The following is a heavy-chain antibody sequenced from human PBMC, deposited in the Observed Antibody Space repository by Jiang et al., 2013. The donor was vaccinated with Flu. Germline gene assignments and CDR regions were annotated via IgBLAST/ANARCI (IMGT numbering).Heavy chain of an antibody. CDR3: ARHGDYGGNSRFDH. CDR1: GGSISSYY. Sequence: PGLVKPSETLSLTCTVSGGSISSYYWSWIRQPPGKGLQWIGYIYSSGSTNYNPSLKSRVTISVDRSKTQFSLKLNAVTAADTAVYYCARHGDYGGNSRFDHWGRGTLVTVSS. J-gene: IGHJ4*02. V-gene: IGHV4-59*08. D-gene: IGHD4-23*01. CDR2: IYSSGST.